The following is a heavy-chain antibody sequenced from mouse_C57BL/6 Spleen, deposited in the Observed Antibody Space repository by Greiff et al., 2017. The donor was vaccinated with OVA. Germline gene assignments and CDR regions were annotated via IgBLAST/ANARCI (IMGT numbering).Heavy chain of an antibody. CDR3: SRGGNFPYYAMDY. V-gene: IGHV1-22*01. D-gene: IGHD2-1*01. J-gene: IGHJ4*01. Sequence: EVQLQQSGPELVKPGASVKMSCKASGYTFTDYNMHWVKQSHGKSLEWIGYINPNNGGTSYNQKFKGKATLTVNKSSSTAYMELRSLTSEDSAVYYCSRGGNFPYYAMDYWGQGTSVTVSS. CDR1: GYTFTDYN. CDR2: INPNNGGT.